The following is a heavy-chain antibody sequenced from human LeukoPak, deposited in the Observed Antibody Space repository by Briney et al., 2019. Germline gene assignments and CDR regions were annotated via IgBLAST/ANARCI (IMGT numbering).Heavy chain of an antibody. CDR1: GXSFSSYC. Sequence: GESLKISFKSSGXSFSSYCIGWVRQMPGKGLEWMGIISPGDSETRYSPSFQGQVTISVDKSISTAYLQWSSLKASDTAMYYCARLGSGYGDYWGQGTLVTVSS. CDR2: ISPGDSET. D-gene: IGHD3-22*01. CDR3: ARLGSGYGDY. V-gene: IGHV5-51*01. J-gene: IGHJ4*02.